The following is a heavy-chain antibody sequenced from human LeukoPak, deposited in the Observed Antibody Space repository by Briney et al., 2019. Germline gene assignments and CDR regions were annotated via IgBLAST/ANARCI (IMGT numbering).Heavy chain of an antibody. D-gene: IGHD3-9*01. CDR3: ASWLSTVYYYYYMDV. CDR2: ISGSGGST. V-gene: IGHV3-23*01. J-gene: IGHJ6*03. Sequence: GGSLRLSCAASGFTFSSYGMSWVRQAPGKGLEWVSAISGSGGSTYYADSVKGRFTISRDNAKNSLYLQMNSLRAEDTAVYYCASWLSTVYYYYYMDVWGKGTTVTVSS. CDR1: GFTFSSYG.